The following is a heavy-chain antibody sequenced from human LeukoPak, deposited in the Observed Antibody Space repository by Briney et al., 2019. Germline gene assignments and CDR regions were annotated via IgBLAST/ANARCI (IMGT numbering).Heavy chain of an antibody. V-gene: IGHV3-21*01. CDR2: ISFSSSYI. CDR3: ASFPPYLVRTDAFDI. D-gene: IGHD3-10*01. J-gene: IGHJ3*02. Sequence: GGSLRLSCAASGFTFSSYSIHWVRQAPGKGLEWVSSISFSSSYIYYADSVKGRFTISRDNAKNSLYLQMNSLRAEDTAVYYCASFPPYLVRTDAFDIWGQGTMVTVSS. CDR1: GFTFSSYS.